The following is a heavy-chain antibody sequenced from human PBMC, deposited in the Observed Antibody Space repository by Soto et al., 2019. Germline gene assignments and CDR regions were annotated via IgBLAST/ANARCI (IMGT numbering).Heavy chain of an antibody. CDR3: GREKVGYSNNLDDYYGMDV. CDR2: TYSSGST. Sequence: SETLSRACRVSGGSTSSSSHSWGWVPQPPGKVRDWLGSTYSSGSTYYNPSLKSLVTISVDTSKNQFSLKLSSLTAADTAVYYWGREKVGYSNNLDDYYGMDVWGQGTTV. CDR1: GGSTSSSSHS. D-gene: IGHD4-4*01. V-gene: IGHV4-39*01. J-gene: IGHJ6*02.